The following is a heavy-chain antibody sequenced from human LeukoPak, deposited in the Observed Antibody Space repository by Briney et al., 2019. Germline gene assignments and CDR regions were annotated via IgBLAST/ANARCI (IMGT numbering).Heavy chain of an antibody. Sequence: SGGSLRLSCAASGFTFSSYTMNWVRQAPGKGLEWVSAISGSGGSTYYADSVKGRLTISRDNSKNTLYLQMNSLRAEDTAVYYCATRQAYSYSYWGQGTLVTVSS. D-gene: IGHD5-18*01. V-gene: IGHV3-23*01. CDR3: ATRQAYSYSY. CDR2: ISGSGGST. J-gene: IGHJ4*02. CDR1: GFTFSSYT.